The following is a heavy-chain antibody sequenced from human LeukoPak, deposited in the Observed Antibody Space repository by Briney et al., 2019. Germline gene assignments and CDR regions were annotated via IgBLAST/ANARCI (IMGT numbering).Heavy chain of an antibody. J-gene: IGHJ4*02. V-gene: IGHV3-23*01. CDR3: ARGGVGAHDY. CDR2: ISGSAGST. Sequence: GGSLRLSCAASGFTFSSYAMSWVRQAPGKGLAWVSAISGSAGSTYYADSVKGRFTISRDNSKNTLYLQMNSLRAEDTAVYYCARGGVGAHDYWGQGTLVTVSS. CDR1: GFTFSSYA. D-gene: IGHD1-26*01.